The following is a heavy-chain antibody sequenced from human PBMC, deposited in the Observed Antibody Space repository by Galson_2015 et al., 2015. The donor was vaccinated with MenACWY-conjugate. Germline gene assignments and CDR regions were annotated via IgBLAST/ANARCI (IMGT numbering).Heavy chain of an antibody. V-gene: IGHV4-59*01. CDR1: GGSISSYY. CDR3: ARDGAVPGSYRYYYYGMDV. CDR2: IYYSGST. D-gene: IGHD3-10*01. Sequence: SETLFLTCTVSGGSISSYYWSWIRQPPGKGLEWIGYIYYSGSTNYNPSLKSRVTISVDTSKNQFSLKLSSVTAADTAVYYCARDGAVPGSYRYYYYGMDVWGQGTTVTVSS. J-gene: IGHJ6*02.